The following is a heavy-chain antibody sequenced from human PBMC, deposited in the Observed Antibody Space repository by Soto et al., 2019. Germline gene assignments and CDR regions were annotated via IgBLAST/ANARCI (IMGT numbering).Heavy chain of an antibody. J-gene: IGHJ5*02. CDR2: IYHSGST. CDR3: ARLMTTVTSFDP. V-gene: IGHV4-30-2*02. D-gene: IGHD4-17*01. Sequence: SETLSLTCAVSGGSISSGGYSWSWIRQPPGKGLEWIGYIYHSGSTYYNPSLKSRVTISVDRSKNQFSLKLSSVTAADTAVYYCARLMTTVTSFDPWGQGTLVTVSS. CDR1: GGSISSGGYS.